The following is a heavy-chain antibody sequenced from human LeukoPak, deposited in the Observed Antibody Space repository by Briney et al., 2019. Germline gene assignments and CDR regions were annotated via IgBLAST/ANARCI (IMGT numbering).Heavy chain of an antibody. CDR2: MNPNNGNT. D-gene: IGHD2/OR15-2a*01. J-gene: IGHJ4*02. Sequence: GASVTVSFKCSVYTFTIYDINWVRRATGQGLEGMGWMNPNNGNTGYAQKFQGRGTMNRNSSINKVYMELSSLRYEDTAVYYCARGEYMYGHDIDYWGQGTLVTVSS. CDR3: ARGEYMYGHDIDY. V-gene: IGHV1-8*01. CDR1: VYTFTIYD.